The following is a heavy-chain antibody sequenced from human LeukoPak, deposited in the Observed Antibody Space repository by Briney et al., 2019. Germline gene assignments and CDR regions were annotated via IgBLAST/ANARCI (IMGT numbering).Heavy chain of an antibody. V-gene: IGHV1-18*01. J-gene: IGHJ3*02. CDR3: ARTPHYCSGGSCYFDVFDI. CDR2: IIPYSDNP. Sequence: ASVTVSCKASGYTFTSYYITWVRQAPGQGLEWMGWIIPYSDNPTYARNLQGRVTMTTDTSTSTAYMELRSLRSDDTAVYYCARTPHYCSGGSCYFDVFDIWGQGTMVTVSS. D-gene: IGHD2-15*01. CDR1: GYTFTSYY.